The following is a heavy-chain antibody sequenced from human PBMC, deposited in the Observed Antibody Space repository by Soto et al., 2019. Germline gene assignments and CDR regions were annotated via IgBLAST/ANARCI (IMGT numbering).Heavy chain of an antibody. D-gene: IGHD2-2*01. J-gene: IGHJ4*02. CDR1: GFSLSTSGMC. Sequence: GSGPTLVNPTQSLTLTCTFSGFSLSTSGMCVSWIRQPPGKALEWLARIDWDDDRYYSTSVKTRLTISKDTSKNQVVLTMTNMDPVDTATYYCARITSTSCKGXYWGQGTLVTVSS. CDR3: ARITSTSCKGXY. CDR2: IDWDDDR. V-gene: IGHV2-70*11.